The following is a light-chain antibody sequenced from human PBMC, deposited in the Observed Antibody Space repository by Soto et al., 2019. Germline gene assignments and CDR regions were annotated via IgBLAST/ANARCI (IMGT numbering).Light chain of an antibody. CDR2: DTS. J-gene: IGLJ1*01. CDR1: TGAVTSGHY. V-gene: IGLV7-46*01. Sequence: QTVVTQEPSLTVSPGGTVTITCGSSTGAVTSGHYPYWFQQKPGQAPRTLIYDTSNKHSWTPARFSGSLLGGKAALTLSGAQPEDEADYYCLLSYSGARQKVFGTGTKVTVL. CDR3: LLSYSGARQKV.